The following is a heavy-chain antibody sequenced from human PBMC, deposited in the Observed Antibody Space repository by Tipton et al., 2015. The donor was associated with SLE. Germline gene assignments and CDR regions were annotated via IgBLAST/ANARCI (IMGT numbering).Heavy chain of an antibody. CDR2: IYYSGST. D-gene: IGHD5-24*01. V-gene: IGHV4-59*01. Sequence: LRLSCTVSGGSISSYYWSWIRQPPGKGLEWIGYIYYSGSTNYNPSLKSRVTISVDTSKNQFSLKLSSVTAADTAVYYCARSGDGYKLSDYWGQGTLVTVSS. J-gene: IGHJ4*02. CDR1: GGSISSYY. CDR3: ARSGDGYKLSDY.